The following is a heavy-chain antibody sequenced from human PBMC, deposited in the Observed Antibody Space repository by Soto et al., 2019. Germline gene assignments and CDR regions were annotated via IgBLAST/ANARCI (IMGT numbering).Heavy chain of an antibody. CDR3: ASGDIVVVPGTVDY. J-gene: IGHJ4*02. D-gene: IGHD2-2*01. CDR2: IYYSGST. CDR1: GGSISSSSYY. V-gene: IGHV4-39*01. Sequence: SETLSLTCTVSGGSISSSSYYWGWIRQPPGKGLEWIGSIYYSGSTYYNPSLKSRVTISVDTSKNQFSLKLSSVTAADTAVYYCASGDIVVVPGTVDYWGQGTLVTVSS.